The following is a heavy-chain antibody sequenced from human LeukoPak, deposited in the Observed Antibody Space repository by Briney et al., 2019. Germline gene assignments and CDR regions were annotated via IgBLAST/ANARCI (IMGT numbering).Heavy chain of an antibody. CDR2: INPNSGGT. D-gene: IGHD2-15*01. CDR3: ARELVVVAATSFDP. J-gene: IGHJ5*02. CDR1: GYTFTGYY. Sequence: ASVKVSCKASGYTFTGYYMHWVRQAPGQGLEWMGWINPNSGGTNYARKFQGRVTMTRDTSISTAYMELSRLRSDDTAVYYCARELVVVAATSFDPWGQGTLVTVSS. V-gene: IGHV1-2*02.